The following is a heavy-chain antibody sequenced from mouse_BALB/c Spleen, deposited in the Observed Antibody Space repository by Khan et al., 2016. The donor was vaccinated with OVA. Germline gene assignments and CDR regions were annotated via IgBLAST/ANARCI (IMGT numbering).Heavy chain of an antibody. CDR2: IAPGSGST. CDR1: GYTFTSYW. J-gene: IGHJ4*01. Sequence: DLVKPGASVKLSCKASGYTFTSYWINWIKERPGQGLEWIGRIAPGSGSTYHNEIFKGKAILTVDTSSSTAYIQLSSLSSEDSAVYFCARSNYSGSCRYAMDYWGQGTSVTVSS. CDR3: ARSNYSGSCRYAMDY. D-gene: IGHD1-1*01. V-gene: IGHV1S41*01.